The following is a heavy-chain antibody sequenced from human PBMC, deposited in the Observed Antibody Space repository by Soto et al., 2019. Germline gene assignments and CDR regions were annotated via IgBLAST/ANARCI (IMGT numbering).Heavy chain of an antibody. CDR1: GFTFSSYA. V-gene: IGHV3-23*01. CDR3: AKGGQRGGGGNFDY. D-gene: IGHD6-25*01. J-gene: IGHJ4*02. CDR2: ISGSGGST. Sequence: EVQLLESGGGLVQPGGSLRLSCAASGFTFSSYAMSWVRQAPGKGLEWVSGISGSGGSTYYADSVKGRFTISRDNSKNTLYLQMNSLGAGDRAVYYWAKGGQRGGGGNFDYWGQGTLVTVSS.